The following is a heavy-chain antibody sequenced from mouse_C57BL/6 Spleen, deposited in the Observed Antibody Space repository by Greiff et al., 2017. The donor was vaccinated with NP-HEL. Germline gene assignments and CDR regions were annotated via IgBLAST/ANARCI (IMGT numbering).Heavy chain of an antibody. D-gene: IGHD2-12*01. CDR3: ARHEIRRSYYAMDY. J-gene: IGHJ4*01. V-gene: IGHV2-6-1*01. CDR1: GFSLTSYG. Sequence: VKLVESGPGLVAPSQSLSITCTVSGFSLTSYGVHWVRQPPGKGLEWLVVIWSDGSTTYNSALKSRLSISKDNSKSQVFLKMNSLQTDDTAMYYCARHEIRRSYYAMDYWGQGTSVTVSS. CDR2: IWSDGST.